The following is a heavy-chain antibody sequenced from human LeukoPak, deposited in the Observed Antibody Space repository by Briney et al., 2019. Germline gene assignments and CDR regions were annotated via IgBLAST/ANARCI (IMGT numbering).Heavy chain of an antibody. Sequence: PSETLSLTCGVSGGSISTTNWWTWVRQPPGEGLEWIGEVHLSGRTHYNPSLESRVTMSVDMSENRISLRLTSVTAADTAVYYCAREGGPYRPLDYSGQGTRVTVSS. CDR3: AREGGPYRPLDY. CDR2: VHLSGRT. V-gene: IGHV4-4*02. J-gene: IGHJ4*02. CDR1: GGSISTTNW.